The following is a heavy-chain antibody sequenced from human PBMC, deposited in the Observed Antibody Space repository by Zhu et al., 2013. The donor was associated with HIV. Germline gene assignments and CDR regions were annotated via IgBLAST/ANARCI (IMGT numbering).Heavy chain of an antibody. CDR3: ARVAYDSSGLNYYFDY. CDR1: GGTFSSYA. V-gene: IGHV1-69*01. D-gene: IGHD3-22*01. Sequence: QVQLVQSGAEVKKPGSSVKVSCKASGGTFSSYAISWVRQAPGQGLEWMGGIIPIFGTANYAQKFQGRVTITADESTSTAYMELSSLRSEDTAVYYCARVAYDSSGLNYYFDYWGQGTLVTVSS. CDR2: IIPIFGTA. J-gene: IGHJ4*02.